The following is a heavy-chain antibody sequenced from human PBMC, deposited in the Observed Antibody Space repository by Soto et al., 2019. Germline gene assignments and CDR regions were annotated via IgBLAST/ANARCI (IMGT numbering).Heavy chain of an antibody. CDR3: VNERNGAFDI. D-gene: IGHD2-8*01. CDR1: GFTVSSNY. CDR2: IYSGGST. J-gene: IGHJ3*02. Sequence: PGGSLRLSCAVSGFTVSSNYMSWVRQAPGKGLEWVSVIYSGGSTYYADSVKGRFTISRDNSKNTLYLQMNSLKTEDTAMYYCVNERNGAFDIWGQGTVVTVSS. V-gene: IGHV3-66*01.